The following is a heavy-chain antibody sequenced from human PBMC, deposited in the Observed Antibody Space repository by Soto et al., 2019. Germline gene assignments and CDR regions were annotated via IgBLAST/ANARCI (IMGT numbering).Heavy chain of an antibody. J-gene: IGHJ3*02. D-gene: IGHD2-15*01. CDR3: TRSYCSGNSCYSNDAFDI. Sequence: GASVKVSCKASGYTFTGYYMHWVRQAPGQELEWMGWINPNSGGTNYAQKFQGWVTMTRDTSISTAYMELSRLRSDDTAVYYCTRSYCSGNSCYSNDAFDIWGQGTMVPVSS. CDR2: INPNSGGT. CDR1: GYTFTGYY. V-gene: IGHV1-2*04.